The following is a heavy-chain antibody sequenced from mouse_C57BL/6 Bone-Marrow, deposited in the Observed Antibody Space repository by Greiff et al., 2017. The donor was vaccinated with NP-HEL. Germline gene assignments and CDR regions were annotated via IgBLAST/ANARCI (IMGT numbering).Heavy chain of an antibody. CDR2: IYPRSGNT. V-gene: IGHV1-81*01. D-gene: IGHD2-4*01. Sequence: QVQLQQSGAELARPGASVKLSCKASGYTFTSYGISWVKQRTGQGLEWIGEIYPRSGNTYYNEKFKGKATLTADKSSSTAYMELRSLTSEDSAVYFCARGDYDVSSYYAMDYWGQGTSVTVSS. CDR3: ARGDYDVSSYYAMDY. CDR1: GYTFTSYG. J-gene: IGHJ4*01.